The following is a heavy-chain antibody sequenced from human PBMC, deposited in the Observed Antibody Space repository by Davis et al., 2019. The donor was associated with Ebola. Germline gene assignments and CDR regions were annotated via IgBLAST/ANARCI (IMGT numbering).Heavy chain of an antibody. CDR3: ARGPVFGGSGSYAY. CDR1: GYTFTSYD. J-gene: IGHJ4*02. V-gene: IGHV1-8*01. CDR2: MNPYGGKT. Sequence: ASVKVSCKAAGYTFTSYDINWVRQATGQGLEWMGWMNPYGGKTDYAQKFQGRVTLTRDTSINTAYMELSSLRSEDTAVYYCARGPVFGGSGSYAYWGQGALVTVSA. D-gene: IGHD1-26*01.